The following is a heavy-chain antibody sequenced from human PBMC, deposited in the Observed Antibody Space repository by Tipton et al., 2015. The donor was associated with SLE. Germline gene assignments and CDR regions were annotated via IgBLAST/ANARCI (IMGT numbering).Heavy chain of an antibody. CDR1: SGSIRTSY. CDR2: INLSGRA. CDR3: ARLIHDYGFWSGSQYWFDP. D-gene: IGHD3-3*01. J-gene: IGHJ5*02. Sequence: TLSLTCTFSSGSIRTSYWHWIRQAPGKGLEWIGEINLSGRANYNPSLKSRVTMSTDASKNQFSLKLNSVTAADTAVYYCARLIHDYGFWSGSQYWFDPWGPGTRVIVSS. V-gene: IGHV4-34*01.